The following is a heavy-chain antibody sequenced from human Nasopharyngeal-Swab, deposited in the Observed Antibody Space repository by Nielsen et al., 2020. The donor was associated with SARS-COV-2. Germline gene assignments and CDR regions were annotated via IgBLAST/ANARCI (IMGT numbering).Heavy chain of an antibody. D-gene: IGHD4-17*01. CDR1: GFTFSDYY. V-gene: IGHV3-11*01. Sequence: GASLQISCAASGFTFSDYYMSWIRQAPGKGLEWVSYISSSGSTIYYADSVKGRFTISRDNAKNSLYLQMNSLRAEDTAVYYCAKVTTRSHPNIWGQGTMVTVSS. CDR2: ISSSGSTI. CDR3: AKVTTRSHPNI. J-gene: IGHJ3*02.